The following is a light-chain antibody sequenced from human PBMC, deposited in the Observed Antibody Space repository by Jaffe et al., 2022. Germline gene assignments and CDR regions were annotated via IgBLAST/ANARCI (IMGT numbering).Light chain of an antibody. J-gene: IGKJ4*01. CDR1: QSVSSSY. CDR2: DAS. V-gene: IGKV3-20*01. CDR3: QQYVSSPPVT. Sequence: EIVLTQSPGTLSLSPGERATLSCRASQSVSSSYLAWYQQKPGQAPRLLIYDASSRATGIPDRFSGSGSGTDFTLTISRLEPEDFAVYYCQQYVSSPPVTFGGGTKVEIK.